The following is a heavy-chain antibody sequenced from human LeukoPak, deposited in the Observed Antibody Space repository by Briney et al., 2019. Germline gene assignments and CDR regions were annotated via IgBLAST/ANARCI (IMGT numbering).Heavy chain of an antibody. J-gene: IGHJ1*01. D-gene: IGHD6-13*01. CDR1: GYTFTGYY. CDR3: ARRQQLVRGEYFQH. Sequence: ASVKVSCKASGYTFTGYYMHWVRQAPGQGLEWMGWINPNSGGTNYAQKFQGRVTMTRDTSISTAYMELSRLRSDDTAVYYCARRQQLVRGEYFQHWGQGTLVTVSS. CDR2: INPNSGGT. V-gene: IGHV1-2*02.